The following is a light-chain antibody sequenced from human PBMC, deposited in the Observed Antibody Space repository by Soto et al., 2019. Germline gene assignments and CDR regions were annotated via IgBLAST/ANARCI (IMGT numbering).Light chain of an antibody. J-gene: IGKJ1*01. Sequence: AIQMTHSPSSLSASVGDSVTITCRASQDIRNDLGWFQQKPGKAPNLLIYGASSVHRGVPSRFSGSGSGSDFTLTISSLQSEDFATCYRKQSHSTPRTFGDGTKVE. CDR3: KQSHSTPRT. CDR1: QDIRND. CDR2: GAS. V-gene: IGKV1-6*01.